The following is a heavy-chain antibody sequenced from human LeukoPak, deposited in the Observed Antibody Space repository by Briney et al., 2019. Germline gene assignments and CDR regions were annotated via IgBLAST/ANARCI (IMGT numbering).Heavy chain of an antibody. J-gene: IGHJ5*02. CDR2: INPNSGGT. Sequence: GASVKVSCKASGYTFTGYYMHWVRQAPGQGLEWMGWINPNSGGTNYAQKFQGRVTMTRDTSISTAYMELSGLRSDDTAVYYCARDLEQQLVYNWFDPWGQGTLVTVSS. V-gene: IGHV1-2*02. D-gene: IGHD6-13*01. CDR1: GYTFTGYY. CDR3: ARDLEQQLVYNWFDP.